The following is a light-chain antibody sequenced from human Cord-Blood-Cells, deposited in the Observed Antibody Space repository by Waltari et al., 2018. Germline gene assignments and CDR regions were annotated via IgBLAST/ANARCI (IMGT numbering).Light chain of an antibody. J-gene: IGLJ2*01. V-gene: IGLV2-23*01. Sequence: QSALTQPASVSGSPGQSITISCPGTSSDVGSYNLVSWDQQHPGKAPKLMIYEGSKRPSGVSKRFSGSKSGNTASLTISGRQAEDESDYYCCSYAGSSTPVVFGGGTKLTVL. CDR3: CSYAGSSTPVV. CDR1: SSDVGSYNL. CDR2: EGS.